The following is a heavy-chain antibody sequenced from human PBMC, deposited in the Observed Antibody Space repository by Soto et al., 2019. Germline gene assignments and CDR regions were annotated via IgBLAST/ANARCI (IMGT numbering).Heavy chain of an antibody. D-gene: IGHD2-21*01. V-gene: IGHV3-33*01. J-gene: IGHJ6*02. CDR3: ARDLWGMDV. CDR1: GFTFSIYG. CDR2: IWYDGSNK. Sequence: GGSLRLSCASSGFTFSIYGMHWVRQAPGKGLEWVAVIWYDGSNKYYADSVKGRFTISRDNSKNTLYLQMNSLRAEDKAVYYCARDLWGMDVWGQGTTVTVSS.